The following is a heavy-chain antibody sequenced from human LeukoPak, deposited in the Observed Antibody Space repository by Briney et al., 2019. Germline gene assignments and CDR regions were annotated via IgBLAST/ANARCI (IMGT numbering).Heavy chain of an antibody. CDR2: ISSSSSTI. J-gene: IGHJ4*02. CDR3: AREGIVGATLGLEY. Sequence: GGSQSLSCAASGFTFSSYSMNWVRQAPGKGLEWVSYISSSSSTIYYADSVKGRFTISRDNAKNSLYLQMNSLRAEDTAVYYCAREGIVGATLGLEYWGQGTLVTVSS. V-gene: IGHV3-48*01. D-gene: IGHD1-26*01. CDR1: GFTFSSYS.